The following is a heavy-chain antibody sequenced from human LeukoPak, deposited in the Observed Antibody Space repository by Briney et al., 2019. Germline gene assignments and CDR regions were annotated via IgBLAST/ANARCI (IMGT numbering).Heavy chain of an antibody. V-gene: IGHV4-59*04. CDR1: GGSISSYY. D-gene: IGHD2-15*01. CDR2: IYYSGST. CDR3: ARRFISVVVAPDWFDP. Sequence: ETLSLTCTVSGGSISSYYWSWIRQPPGKGLEWIGYIYYSGSTYYNPSLKSRVTISVDTSKNQFSLKLSSVTAADTAVYYCARRFISVVVAPDWFDPWGQGTLVTVSS. J-gene: IGHJ5*02.